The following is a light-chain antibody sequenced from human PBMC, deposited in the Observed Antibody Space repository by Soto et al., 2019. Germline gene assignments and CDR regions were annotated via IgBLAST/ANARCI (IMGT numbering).Light chain of an antibody. J-gene: IGKJ1*01. CDR2: WAS. CDR3: QQYYKTPWT. CDR1: QSVLDSSSNRNF. V-gene: IGKV4-1*01. Sequence: DIVMTQSPDSLAVSLGERATINCKSTQSVLDSSSNRNFFGWYQQKPGQPPKVLIYWASTREFGVPDRFSGSGSGTDFTLTISSLQAEDVAVYYCQQYYKTPWTFGQGTKVEIK.